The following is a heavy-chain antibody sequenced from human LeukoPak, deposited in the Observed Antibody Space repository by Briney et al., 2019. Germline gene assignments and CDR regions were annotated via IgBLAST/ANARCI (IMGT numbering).Heavy chain of an antibody. J-gene: IGHJ3*02. CDR1: GYTFTSYG. V-gene: IGHV1-69*06. CDR3: AKSLINIVVVTAMNAFDI. D-gene: IGHD2-21*02. Sequence: ASVKVSCKASGYTFTSYGISWVRQAPGQGLEWMGGIIPIFGTANYAQKFQGRVTITADKSTSTAYMELSSLRSEDTAVYYCAKSLINIVVVTAMNAFDIWGQGTMVTVSS. CDR2: IIPIFGTA.